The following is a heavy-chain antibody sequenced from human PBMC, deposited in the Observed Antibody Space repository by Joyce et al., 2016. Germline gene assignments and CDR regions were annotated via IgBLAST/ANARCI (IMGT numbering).Heavy chain of an antibody. CDR3: AHAPATDRYYGMDV. Sequence: QVTLMESGPTLVKPTQTLTLTCTFSGFSLSTSGVGVGWIRQPPGKALEWLALIYWDDDKRYSSSLKSRLTITKDTSKNQVVLTMTNMDPVDTATYYCAHAPATDRYYGMDVWGQGTTVTVSS. D-gene: IGHD6-25*01. V-gene: IGHV2-5*02. CDR1: GFSLSTSGVG. J-gene: IGHJ6*02. CDR2: IYWDDDK.